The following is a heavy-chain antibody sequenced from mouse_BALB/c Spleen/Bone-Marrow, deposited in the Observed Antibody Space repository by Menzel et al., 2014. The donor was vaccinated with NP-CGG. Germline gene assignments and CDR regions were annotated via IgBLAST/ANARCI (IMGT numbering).Heavy chain of an antibody. CDR2: ISSGSSTV. Sequence: EVMLVESGGGLVQPGGSRKLSCAASGFTFSSFGMHWVRQAPEKGLEWVVYISSGSSTVYYADKVMGRFTISRDNPKNTLFLQMTSLRSEDTAMYYCARSGSSSGYFDYWGQGTTLTVSS. CDR1: GFTFSSFG. D-gene: IGHD1-1*01. V-gene: IGHV5-17*02. CDR3: ARSGSSSGYFDY. J-gene: IGHJ2*01.